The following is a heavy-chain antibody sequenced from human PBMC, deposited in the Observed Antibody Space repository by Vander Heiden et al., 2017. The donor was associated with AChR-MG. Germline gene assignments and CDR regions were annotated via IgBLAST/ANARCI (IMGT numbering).Heavy chain of an antibody. CDR3: ARVGMGSWYFDY. CDR2: IWYDGSNK. J-gene: IGHJ4*02. CDR1: VFTFSSYG. Sequence: QVQLVESGGGVVQPGRSLRLSCAASVFTFSSYGMHWVRQAPGKGLEWVAVIWYDGSNKYYADSVKGRFTISRDNSKNTLYLQMNSLRAEDTAVYYCARVGMGSWYFDYWVQGTLVTVSS. D-gene: IGHD6-13*01. V-gene: IGHV3-33*01.